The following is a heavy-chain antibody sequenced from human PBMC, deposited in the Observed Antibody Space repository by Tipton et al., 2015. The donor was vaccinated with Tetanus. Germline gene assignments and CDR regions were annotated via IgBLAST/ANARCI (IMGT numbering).Heavy chain of an antibody. CDR2: ITYSART. D-gene: IGHD2-2*01. CDR3: ARGVPYSTTMGSDWFDP. CDR1: GGSLRGGDHY. V-gene: IGHV4-61*08. Sequence: TLSLTCTVSGGSLRGGDHYWSWIRQTPGKRLEGIGYITYSARTKYNPSLTSRVTLSLEASKNEFSLRLSSATAADTALYYCARGVPYSTTMGSDWFDPWGQGTLVTVSS. J-gene: IGHJ5*02.